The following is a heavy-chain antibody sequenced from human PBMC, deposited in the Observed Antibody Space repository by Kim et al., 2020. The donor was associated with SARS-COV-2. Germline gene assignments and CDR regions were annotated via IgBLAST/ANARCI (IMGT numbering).Heavy chain of an antibody. CDR1: GGTFSSYA. CDR3: ARAAAAPKYYYYYGMDV. D-gene: IGHD6-13*01. CDR2: IIPIFGTA. V-gene: IGHV1-69*13. Sequence: SVKVSCKASGGTFSSYAISWVRQVPGQGLEWMGGIIPIFGTANYAQKFQGRVTITADESTSTAYMELSSLRSEDTAVYYCARAAAAPKYYYYYGMDVWGQGTTVTVSS. J-gene: IGHJ6*02.